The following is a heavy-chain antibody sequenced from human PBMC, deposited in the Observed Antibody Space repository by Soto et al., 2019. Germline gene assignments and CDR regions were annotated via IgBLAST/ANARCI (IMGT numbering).Heavy chain of an antibody. CDR2: IYYSGST. CDR1: GGSISSGGYY. J-gene: IGHJ5*02. D-gene: IGHD2-15*01. Sequence: SETLSLTCTVSGGSISSGGYYWSWIRQHPGKGLEWIGYIYYSGSTYYNPSLKSRVTISVDTSKNQFSLKLSSVTAADTAVYYCARDRAGKYCSGGSCYSLWFDPWGQGTLVTVSS. V-gene: IGHV4-61*08. CDR3: ARDRAGKYCSGGSCYSLWFDP.